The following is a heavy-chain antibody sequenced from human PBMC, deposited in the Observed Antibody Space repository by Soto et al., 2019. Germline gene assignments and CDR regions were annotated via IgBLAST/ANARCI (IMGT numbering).Heavy chain of an antibody. V-gene: IGHV3-64D*08. J-gene: IGHJ3*02. CDR1: GFTFSSYA. D-gene: IGHD3-22*01. Sequence: GGSLRLSCSASGFTFSSYAMHWVRQAPGKGLEYVSAISSNGGSTYYADSVKGRFTISRDNSKNTLYLQMSSLRAEDTAVYYCVLLYQITIIVVVNDAFDIWGQGTMVTVSS. CDR3: VLLYQITIIVVVNDAFDI. CDR2: ISSNGGST.